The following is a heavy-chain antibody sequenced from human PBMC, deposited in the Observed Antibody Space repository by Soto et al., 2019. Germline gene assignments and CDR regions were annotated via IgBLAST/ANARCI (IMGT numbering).Heavy chain of an antibody. Sequence: ASVKVSCKAAGYIFTNYGFTWLRQAPGQGLEWMGWITYNGNTNYAESLQGRVTMTTDTSTSTAYMELRSLRSDDTAVYYCARVEDYFDSSGYNYWGQGTLVTVSS. D-gene: IGHD3-22*01. CDR2: ITYNGNT. J-gene: IGHJ4*01. CDR1: GYIFTNYG. CDR3: ARVEDYFDSSGYNY. V-gene: IGHV1-18*01.